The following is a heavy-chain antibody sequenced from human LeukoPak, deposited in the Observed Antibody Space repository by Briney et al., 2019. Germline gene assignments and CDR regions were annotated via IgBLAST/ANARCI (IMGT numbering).Heavy chain of an antibody. CDR3: APTSEAYTSNWSV. CDR1: GYRFTDDY. Sequence: ASVKVASKTSGYRFTDDYMHWVRQAPGQGLEWMGWINPDSGFTNYAPKFQGRVIMTRDTSISTAYMEVRRLRYDDTAMYYCAPTSEAYTSNWSVWGQGTLVTVSP. D-gene: IGHD3-16*01. J-gene: IGHJ4*02. CDR2: INPDSGFT. V-gene: IGHV1-2*02.